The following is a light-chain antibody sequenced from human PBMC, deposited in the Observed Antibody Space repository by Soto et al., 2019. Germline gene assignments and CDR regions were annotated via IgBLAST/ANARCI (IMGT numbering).Light chain of an antibody. CDR3: QQYNSFSKT. CDR2: AAS. J-gene: IGKJ1*01. Sequence: DIQMTQSPSALSASVGDRVTITCRASQSIGYCLAWYQQKPGKAPKRLIYAASTLESGVPSRFSGSGSGAEFTLTIASLQPDDSATYYCQQYNSFSKTFGRGTKVDIK. CDR1: QSIGYC. V-gene: IGKV1-5*01.